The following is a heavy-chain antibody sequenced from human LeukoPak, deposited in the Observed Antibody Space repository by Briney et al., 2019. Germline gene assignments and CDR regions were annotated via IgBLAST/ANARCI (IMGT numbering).Heavy chain of an antibody. CDR3: AAATYGDYASGMGV. CDR2: IVVGSGNT. Sequence: ASVTVSFKASGFTFTSSAVQWVRQARGQRLEWIGWIVVGSGNTNYAQKFQERVTITRDMSTSTAYMELSSLRSEDTAVYYCAAATYGDYASGMGVWGQGTTVTVSS. J-gene: IGHJ6*02. CDR1: GFTFTSSA. V-gene: IGHV1-58*01. D-gene: IGHD4-17*01.